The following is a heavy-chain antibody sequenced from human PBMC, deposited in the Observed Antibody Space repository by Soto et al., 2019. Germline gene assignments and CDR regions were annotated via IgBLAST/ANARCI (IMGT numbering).Heavy chain of an antibody. Sequence: SETLSLTCAVYGGSFNGYYWSWIRQPPGKGLEWIGEITHSGSTNYNPSPKSRVTISVDTSKNQFSLKLSSVTAADTAVYYCARGPVGGGNSPPYYYYGMDVWGQGTTVTVSS. D-gene: IGHD2-21*02. CDR2: ITHSGST. V-gene: IGHV4-34*01. CDR3: ARGPVGGGNSPPYYYYGMDV. J-gene: IGHJ6*02. CDR1: GGSFNGYY.